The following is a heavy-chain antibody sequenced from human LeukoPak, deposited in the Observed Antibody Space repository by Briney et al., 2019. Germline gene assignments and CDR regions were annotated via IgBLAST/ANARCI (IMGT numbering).Heavy chain of an antibody. CDR2: IYPGDSDT. V-gene: IGHV5-51*01. CDR3: ARRIDIVVVPAAVRYFDY. D-gene: IGHD2-2*01. CDR1: GYSFTSYW. Sequence: GESLKISCKGSGYSFTSYWIGWVRQTPGKGLEWMGIIYPGDSDTRYSPSFQGQVTISADKSISTAYLQWSSLKASDTAMYYCARRIDIVVVPAAVRYFDYWGQGTLVTVSS. J-gene: IGHJ4*02.